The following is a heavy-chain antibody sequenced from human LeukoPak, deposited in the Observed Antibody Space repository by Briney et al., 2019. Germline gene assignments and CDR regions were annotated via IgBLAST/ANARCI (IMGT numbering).Heavy chain of an antibody. CDR2: ISGSGGST. CDR3: AKGPRGGVVVTAMYFDY. D-gene: IGHD2-21*02. J-gene: IGHJ4*02. CDR1: GFTFNSYA. Sequence: GGSLRLSCAASGFTFNSYAMSWVRQAPGKGLEWVSAISGSGGSTYYADSVKGRFTISRDNSKNTLYLQMNSLRAEDTAVYYCAKGPRGGVVVTAMYFDYWGQGTLVTVSS. V-gene: IGHV3-23*01.